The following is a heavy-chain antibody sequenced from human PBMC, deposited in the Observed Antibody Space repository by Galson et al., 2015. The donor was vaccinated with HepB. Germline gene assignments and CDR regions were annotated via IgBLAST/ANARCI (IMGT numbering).Heavy chain of an antibody. CDR3: ARDCDRSGYYCY. J-gene: IGHJ4*02. D-gene: IGHD3-22*01. V-gene: IGHV1-18*04. Sequence: SVKVSCKASGYTFTSYAISWVRQAPGQGLEWLGWISAYNGNTNYAQNLQGRVTMTTDTSTSTAYMELRSLTSDDTAVYYCARDCDRSGYYCYWGQGTVVTVSS. CDR1: GYTFTSYA. CDR2: ISAYNGNT.